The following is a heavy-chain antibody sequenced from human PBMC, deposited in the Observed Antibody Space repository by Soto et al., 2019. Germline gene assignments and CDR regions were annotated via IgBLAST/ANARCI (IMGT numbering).Heavy chain of an antibody. D-gene: IGHD2-2*01. V-gene: IGHV3-7*03. CDR3: ARPRYCSSSSCFDYGMDV. CDR2: INQDGSEK. J-gene: IGHJ6*02. CDR1: GFTFNIYW. Sequence: EVQLEESGGGLVQPGGSLRLSCAASGFTFNIYWMSWVRQAPEKGLEWVANINQDGSEKYYVDSVKGRFTISRDTAKNSLYLQMNGLRAEDTAVYYCARPRYCSSSSCFDYGMDVWGQGTTVTVSS.